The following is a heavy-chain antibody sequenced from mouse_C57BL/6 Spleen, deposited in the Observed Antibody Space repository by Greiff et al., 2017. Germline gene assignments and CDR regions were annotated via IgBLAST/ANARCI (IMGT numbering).Heavy chain of an antibody. V-gene: IGHV1-69*01. CDR1: GYTFTSYW. Sequence: VQLQQPGAELVMPGASVKLSCKASGYTFTSYWMHWVKQRPGQGLEWIGEIDPSDSYTNYNQKFKGKSTLTVDKSSSTAYMQLSSLSSEDSAGYYCARGWLRRFDYGGQGTTLTGSS. D-gene: IGHD2-2*01. CDR3: ARGWLRRFDY. J-gene: IGHJ2*01. CDR2: IDPSDSYT.